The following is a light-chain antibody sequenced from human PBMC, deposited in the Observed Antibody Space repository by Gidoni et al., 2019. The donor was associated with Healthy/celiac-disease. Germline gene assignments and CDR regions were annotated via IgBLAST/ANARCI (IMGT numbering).Light chain of an antibody. J-gene: IGLJ2*01. CDR2: RDS. CDR1: NIGSKN. CDR3: QVWDSSTANVV. V-gene: IGLV3-9*01. Sequence: SYELTQPLSVSVALGQTARITCGGNNIGSKNVHWYQQKPGRAPVLVIYRDSNRPSGIPERFSGSNSGNTATLTISRAQAGDEADYYCQVWDSSTANVVFGGGTKLTVL.